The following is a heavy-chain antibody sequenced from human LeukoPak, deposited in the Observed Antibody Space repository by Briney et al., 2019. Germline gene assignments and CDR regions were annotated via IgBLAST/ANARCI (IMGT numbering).Heavy chain of an antibody. D-gene: IGHD3-10*01. V-gene: IGHV1-18*01. Sequence: VSSVKVSCKASGGTFSSYAISWVRQAPGQGLEWMGWISAYNGNTNYAQKLQGRVTMTTDTSTSTAYMELRSLRSDDTAVYYCARVRLVRGHYFDYWGQGTLVTVSS. CDR3: ARVRLVRGHYFDY. CDR2: ISAYNGNT. CDR1: GGTFSSYA. J-gene: IGHJ4*02.